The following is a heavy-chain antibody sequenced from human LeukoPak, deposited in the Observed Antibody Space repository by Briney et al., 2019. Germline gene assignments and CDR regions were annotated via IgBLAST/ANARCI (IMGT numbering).Heavy chain of an antibody. J-gene: IGHJ6*03. CDR1: GYTFTSYG. V-gene: IGHV1-18*01. D-gene: IGHD6-6*01. CDR2: ISAYNGNT. Sequence: ASVKVSCKASGYTFTSYGISWVRQAPGQGLEWMGWISAYNGNTNYAQKLQGRVTMTTDTSTSTAYMELRSLRSDDTAVYYCATQSSVTDSSSSWPGDYYYYMDVWGKGTPVTVSS. CDR3: ATQSSVTDSSSSWPGDYYYYMDV.